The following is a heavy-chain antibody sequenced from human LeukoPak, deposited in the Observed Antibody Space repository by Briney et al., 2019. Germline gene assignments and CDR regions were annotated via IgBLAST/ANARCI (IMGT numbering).Heavy chain of an antibody. D-gene: IGHD2-15*01. Sequence: APVKVSCKAPGYSFASYAISWVRQAPGQGLEWMGWISADSGKTDYAQKFQGRVTMTTDTSTSTAYMELMSLRSDDTAVYYCAGQKCSGGSCDREIWGQGTLVTVSS. J-gene: IGHJ4*02. CDR3: AGQKCSGGSCDREI. CDR2: ISADSGKT. V-gene: IGHV1-18*01. CDR1: GYSFASYA.